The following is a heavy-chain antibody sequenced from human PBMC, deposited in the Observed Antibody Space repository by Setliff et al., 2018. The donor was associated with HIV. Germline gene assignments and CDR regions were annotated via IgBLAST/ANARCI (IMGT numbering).Heavy chain of an antibody. V-gene: IGHV3-21*01. Sequence: KPGGSLRLSCAASGFIFSGYTMVWVRQAPGKGLEWVSSISSSDTIYYADSVKGRFTISRDNAKNSLYLQMNTLRAEDAAVYYCAREGITGTTLHPYWGQGTLVTVSS. D-gene: IGHD1-7*01. CDR1: GFIFSGYT. CDR2: ISSSDTI. J-gene: IGHJ4*02. CDR3: AREGITGTTLHPY.